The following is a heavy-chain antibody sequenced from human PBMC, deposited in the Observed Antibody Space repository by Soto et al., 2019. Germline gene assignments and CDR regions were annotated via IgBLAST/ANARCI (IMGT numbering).Heavy chain of an antibody. Sequence: QVQLVESGGGVVQPGRSLRLSCAASGFSFSAYGMHWVRQAPGKGLEWVAVISHDGSEKYYADSVKGRFTISRDNSENTLYLQMNSLRGKDTAVFFCAKGSQEKVILYCAMDVWGQGTMVTVSS. D-gene: IGHD3-10*01. V-gene: IGHV3-30*18. CDR1: GFSFSAYG. CDR2: ISHDGSEK. J-gene: IGHJ6*02. CDR3: AKGSQEKVILYCAMDV.